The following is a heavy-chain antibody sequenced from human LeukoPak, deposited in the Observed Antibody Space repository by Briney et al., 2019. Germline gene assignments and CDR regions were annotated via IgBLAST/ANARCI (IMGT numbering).Heavy chain of an antibody. J-gene: IGHJ4*02. V-gene: IGHV4-4*07. CDR2: IYASGNT. D-gene: IGHD2-2*01. CDR3: ARDVVAAVGSFDY. Sequence: SETLSLTCTVSGASISSYYWSWIRQPPGQGLEWIGYIYASGNTNSNPSLKSRVTMSVDTSNDQFSLKLSSVTAADTAVYYCARDVVAAVGSFDYWGQGTQVTVSS. CDR1: GASISSYY.